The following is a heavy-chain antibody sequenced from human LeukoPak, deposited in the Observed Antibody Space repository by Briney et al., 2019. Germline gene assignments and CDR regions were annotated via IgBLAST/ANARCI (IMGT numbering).Heavy chain of an antibody. J-gene: IGHJ4*02. Sequence: GGSLRLSCAASGFTSSSYGMHWVRQAPGKGLEWVAVIWYDGSNKYYADSVKGRFTISRDNSKNTLYLQMNSLRAEDTAVYYCAKDGDWSGNKYYFDYWGQGTLVTVSS. CDR3: AKDGDWSGNKYYFDY. CDR1: GFTSSSYG. D-gene: IGHD2-21*02. V-gene: IGHV3-33*06. CDR2: IWYDGSNK.